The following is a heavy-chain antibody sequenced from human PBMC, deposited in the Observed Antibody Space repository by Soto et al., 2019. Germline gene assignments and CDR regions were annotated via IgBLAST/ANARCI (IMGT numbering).Heavy chain of an antibody. V-gene: IGHV1-46*03. Sequence: QVQLVQSGAEVKKPGASVKVSCKASGYTFTSYYMHWVRQAPGQGLEWMGIINPSGGSTSYAQKFPGRVTMTRDTSTSTVYMELSSLRSEDTAVYYCAVLITMVRGGRDAFDIWGQGTMVTVSS. CDR2: INPSGGST. CDR1: GYTFTSYY. D-gene: IGHD3-10*01. CDR3: AVLITMVRGGRDAFDI. J-gene: IGHJ3*02.